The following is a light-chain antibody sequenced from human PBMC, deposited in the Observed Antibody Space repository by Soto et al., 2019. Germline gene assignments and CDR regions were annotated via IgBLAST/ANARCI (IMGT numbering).Light chain of an antibody. V-gene: IGLV2-11*01. CDR1: SSDVGGFNS. Sequence: QSALTQPRSVSGSPGQSVTISCTGTSSDVGGFNSVSWYQHHPGKVPKLMIYDVTKRPSGVPFRFSGSKSGNTASLTISGLQADDEADYYCYSYAGTNTHVFGTGTKVTVL. CDR3: YSYAGTNTHV. J-gene: IGLJ1*01. CDR2: DVT.